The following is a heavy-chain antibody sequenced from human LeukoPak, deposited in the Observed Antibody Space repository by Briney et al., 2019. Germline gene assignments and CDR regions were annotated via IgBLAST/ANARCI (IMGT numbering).Heavy chain of an antibody. CDR1: GFTFSDYY. V-gene: IGHV3-11*01. J-gene: IGHJ4*02. CDR3: ATEAAAGTIGHFDY. CDR2: ISSSGSTI. D-gene: IGHD6-13*01. Sequence: GGSLRLSCAASGFTFSDYYMSWIRQAPGKGLEWVSYISSSGSTIYYADSVKGRFTISRDNAKNSLYPQMNSLRAEDMALYYCATEAAAGTIGHFDYWGQGTLVTVSS.